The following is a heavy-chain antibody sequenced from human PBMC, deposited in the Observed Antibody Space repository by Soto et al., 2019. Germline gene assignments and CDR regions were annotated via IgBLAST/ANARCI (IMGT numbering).Heavy chain of an antibody. V-gene: IGHV3-30-3*01. CDR2: ISFHGNNK. J-gene: IGHJ4*02. D-gene: IGHD3-22*01. CDR3: AKEPYDTSGYYFNFD. Sequence: GGSLRLSCAASGFTFSRFAMHWVRQAPGKGLEWVAAISFHGNNKHYADSVKGRFTTSRDNSKNTLYLQMNSLRAEDTAVYYCAKEPYDTSGYYFNFDWGQGTLVTVSS. CDR1: GFTFSRFA.